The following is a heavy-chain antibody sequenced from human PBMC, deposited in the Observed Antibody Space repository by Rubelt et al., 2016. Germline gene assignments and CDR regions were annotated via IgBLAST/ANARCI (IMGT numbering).Heavy chain of an antibody. Sequence: QVQLVQSGAEVKKPGASVKVSCKASGYTFTSYGISWVRQAPGQGLEWMGWINTNTGNPMYAQGFTGRFCFSLDTSVSTAYLQISSLKAEDTAVYYCARDGYSYGYMGLDYWGQGTLVTVSS. D-gene: IGHD5-18*01. CDR1: GYTFTSYG. V-gene: IGHV7-4-1*02. CDR3: ARDGYSYGYMGLDY. CDR2: INTNTGNP. J-gene: IGHJ4*02.